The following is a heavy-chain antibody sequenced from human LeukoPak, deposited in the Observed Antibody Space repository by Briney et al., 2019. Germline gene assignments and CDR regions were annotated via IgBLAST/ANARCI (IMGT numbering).Heavy chain of an antibody. Sequence: TGGSLRLSCAASGFTFSSYAMSWVRQAPGKGLEWVSAISGSGGSTYYRDSVKGRFTISRDNSKNTLYLQMNSLRAEDTAVYYCAKDDLGDITMITAYWGQGTLVTVSS. J-gene: IGHJ4*02. CDR1: GFTFSSYA. V-gene: IGHV3-23*01. CDR3: AKDDLGDITMITAY. D-gene: IGHD3-22*01. CDR2: ISGSGGST.